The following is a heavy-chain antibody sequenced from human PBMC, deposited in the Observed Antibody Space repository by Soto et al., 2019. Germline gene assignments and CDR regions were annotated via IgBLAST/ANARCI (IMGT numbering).Heavy chain of an antibody. Sequence: GGSLRLSCAASGFTFSSYGMHWVRQAPGKGLEWVAVISYDGSNKYYADSVKGRFTISRDNSKNTLYLQMNSLRAEDTAVYYCAKDNCSGGSCYSSFDYWGQGTLVTVSS. CDR1: GFTFSSYG. CDR2: ISYDGSNK. CDR3: AKDNCSGGSCYSSFDY. V-gene: IGHV3-30*18. D-gene: IGHD2-15*01. J-gene: IGHJ4*02.